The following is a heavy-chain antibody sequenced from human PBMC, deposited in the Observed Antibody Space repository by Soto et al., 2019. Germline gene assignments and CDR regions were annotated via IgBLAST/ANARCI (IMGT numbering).Heavy chain of an antibody. Sequence: GASVKVSCKASGDTFTRNTISWVRQAPGQGLEWMGWISAYNGNTNYAQKFLGRVTMTTDTSTSTAYMELRSLRSDDTAVYYCARDRGDPGIAVAGTVGGPDYWGQGTLVTVSS. V-gene: IGHV1-18*01. CDR3: ARDRGDPGIAVAGTVGGPDY. D-gene: IGHD6-19*01. CDR1: GDTFTRNT. J-gene: IGHJ4*02. CDR2: ISAYNGNT.